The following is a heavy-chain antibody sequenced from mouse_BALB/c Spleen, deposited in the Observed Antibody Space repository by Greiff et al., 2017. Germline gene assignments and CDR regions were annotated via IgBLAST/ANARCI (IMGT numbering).Heavy chain of an antibody. V-gene: IGHV1-5*01. CDR2: IYPGNSDT. CDR1: GYSFTSYW. D-gene: IGHD2-2*01. J-gene: IGHJ2*01. Sequence: EVQLQQSGTVLARPGASVKMSCKASGYSFTSYWMHWVKQRPGQGLEWIGAIYPGNSDTSYNQKFKGKAKLTAVTSASTAYMELSSLTNEDSAVYYCTRVVWLRRGYFDYWGQGTTLTVSS. CDR3: TRVVWLRRGYFDY.